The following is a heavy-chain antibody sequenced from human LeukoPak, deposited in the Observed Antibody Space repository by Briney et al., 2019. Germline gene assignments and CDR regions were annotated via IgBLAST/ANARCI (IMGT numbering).Heavy chain of an antibody. D-gene: IGHD6-19*01. CDR3: AKDPPQHQAGIGDYFDY. CDR2: ITGSDDRT. J-gene: IGHJ4*02. V-gene: IGHV3-23*01. CDR1: GFTFSSAA. Sequence: GGSLRLSCAASGFTFSSAAMTWVRQAPGKGLEWVSTITGSDDRTYYADSVKGRFTISRDNSKNTLYLQMNSLRAEDTAVYYCAKDPPQHQAGIGDYFDYWGQGTLVTVSS.